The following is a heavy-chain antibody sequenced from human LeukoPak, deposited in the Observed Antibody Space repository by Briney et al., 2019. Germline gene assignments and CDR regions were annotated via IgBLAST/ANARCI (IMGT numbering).Heavy chain of an antibody. CDR3: ARNYYYMDV. J-gene: IGHJ6*03. CDR1: GYSFTTYW. CDR2: IFPDDSDT. Sequence: GASLKISCKGSGYSFTTYWIGWVRPVPGKGLEWMGIIFPDDSDTRYSPSFQGQVTISADKSISTAYLQWSSLKASDTAMYYCARNYYYMDVWGKGTTVTVSS. V-gene: IGHV5-51*01.